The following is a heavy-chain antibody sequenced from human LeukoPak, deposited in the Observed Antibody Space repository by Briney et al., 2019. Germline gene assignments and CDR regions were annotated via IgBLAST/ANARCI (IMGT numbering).Heavy chain of an antibody. CDR3: ARDGWFGDYNWFDP. CDR2: ITSASNPI. Sequence: GGSLSLSCAASGFTFSSYSMVWVREAPGKGREWVSYITSASNPIYFAAPVRGRFSISRDNAKNSLYLQMSSLRAEDTAMYYCARDGWFGDYNWFDPWGQGTLVTVSS. D-gene: IGHD3-10*01. V-gene: IGHV3-48*01. J-gene: IGHJ5*02. CDR1: GFTFSSYS.